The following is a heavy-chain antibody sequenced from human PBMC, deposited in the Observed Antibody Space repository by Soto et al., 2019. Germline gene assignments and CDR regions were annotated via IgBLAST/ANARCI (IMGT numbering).Heavy chain of an antibody. J-gene: IGHJ4*02. D-gene: IGHD2-2*01. Sequence: QVQLVQSGAEVKKPGASVKVSCKASGYTFTSYGISWVRQAPGQGLEWMGWISAYNGNTNYAQKLQGRVTMTTDTSTSTAYMELRSLRSDDPAVYYCAREIVEYCSSTSCSGVAYWGQGTLVTVSS. CDR2: ISAYNGNT. CDR1: GYTFTSYG. V-gene: IGHV1-18*01. CDR3: AREIVEYCSSTSCSGVAY.